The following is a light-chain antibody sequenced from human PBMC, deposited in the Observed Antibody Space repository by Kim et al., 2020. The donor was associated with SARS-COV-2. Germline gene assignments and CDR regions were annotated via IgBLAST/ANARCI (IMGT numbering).Light chain of an antibody. Sequence: WPVERATHSCRASQSVSSSYLAWYQQKPGQAPRLLIYGASSRATGITDRFSGSGSGTDFSLTISRLEPEDFAVYYCKQYGSSPPTFGGGTKVDIK. CDR2: GAS. J-gene: IGKJ4*01. V-gene: IGKV3-20*01. CDR3: KQYGSSPPT. CDR1: QSVSSSY.